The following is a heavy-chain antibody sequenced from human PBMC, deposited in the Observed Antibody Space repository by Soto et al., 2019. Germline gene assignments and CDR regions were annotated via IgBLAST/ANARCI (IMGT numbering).Heavy chain of an antibody. J-gene: IGHJ4*02. D-gene: IGHD3-16*01. V-gene: IGHV1-69*12. CDR2: IIPIFGTA. Sequence: QVQLVQSGAEVKKPGSSVKVSCKASGGTFSSYAIDWVRQAPGQGLEWMGGIIPIFGTADYAQKFQGRVTITADDSTSTAYMELSCLRSEATVVYYCPGGQTGGGWGYYFDYWGQGTLVTVSS. CDR3: PGGQTGGGWGYYFDY. CDR1: GGTFSSYA.